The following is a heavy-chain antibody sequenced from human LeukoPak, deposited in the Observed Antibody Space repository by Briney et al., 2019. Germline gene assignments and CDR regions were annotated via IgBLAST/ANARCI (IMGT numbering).Heavy chain of an antibody. CDR2: INPNSGGT. Sequence: ASVKVSCKASGYTFTDYYLHRVRQAPGQGLEWMGWINPNSGGTNYAQTFQGRVTMTRDTSITTAYLELSRLRSDDTAVYYCARIGYNHYFDYWGQGTLVTVSS. D-gene: IGHD5-24*01. CDR1: GYTFTDYY. J-gene: IGHJ4*02. CDR3: ARIGYNHYFDY. V-gene: IGHV1-2*02.